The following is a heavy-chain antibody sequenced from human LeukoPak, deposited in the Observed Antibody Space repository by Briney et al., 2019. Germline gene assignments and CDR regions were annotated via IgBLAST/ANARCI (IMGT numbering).Heavy chain of an antibody. D-gene: IGHD3-10*01. CDR1: GFTISSYG. V-gene: IGHV3-30*18. CDR2: ISYDGSNK. CDR3: AKVAPYGSGSYYNAYFDY. Sequence: GGSLRLSCAASGFTISSYGMHWVRQAPGKGLEWVAVISYDGSNKEYADSVKGRFTISRDNSKNTLYLQMNSLRAEDTAVYYCAKVAPYGSGSYYNAYFDYWGQGTLVTVSS. J-gene: IGHJ4*02.